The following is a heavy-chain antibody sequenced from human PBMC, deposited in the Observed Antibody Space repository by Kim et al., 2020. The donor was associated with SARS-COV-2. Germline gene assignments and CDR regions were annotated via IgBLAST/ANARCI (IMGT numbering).Heavy chain of an antibody. CDR3: ARDPSGTYYGWFDP. CDR2: LSYDGSNE. J-gene: IGHJ5*02. D-gene: IGHD1-26*01. CDR1: GFTFSSYG. V-gene: IGHV3-30*03. Sequence: GGSLRLSCAASGFTFSSYGMHWVRQAPGKGLEWVAALSYDGSNEYHSDSVKGRFTISRDNSTNTLFLQMNSLRPEDTAVYYCARDPSGTYYGWFDPWGQG.